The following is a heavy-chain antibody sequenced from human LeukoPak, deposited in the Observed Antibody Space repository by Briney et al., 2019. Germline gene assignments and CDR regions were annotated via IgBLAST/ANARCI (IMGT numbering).Heavy chain of an antibody. J-gene: IGHJ6*03. CDR1: GGTFSSYA. Sequence: ASVKVSCKASGGTFSSYAISWVRQAPGQGLEWMGGIIPIFGTANYAQKFQGRVTITADESTSTAYMELSSLRSEDTAVYYCARVGVYYYYYYMDVWGKGTTVTVSS. CDR3: ARVGVYYYYYYMDV. V-gene: IGHV1-69*13. CDR2: IIPIFGTA. D-gene: IGHD3-16*01.